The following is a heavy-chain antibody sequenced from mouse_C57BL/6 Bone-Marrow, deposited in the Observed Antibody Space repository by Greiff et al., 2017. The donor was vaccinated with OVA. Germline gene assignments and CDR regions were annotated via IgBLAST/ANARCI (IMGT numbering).Heavy chain of an antibody. Sequence: EVMLVESGGGLVKPGGSLKLSCAASGFTFSSYAMSWVRQTPEKRLEWVDTISAGGSYTYYPDNLKGRFTISRANAKNNLYLQMSHLKSEDTAMYYGASHYSNFFAYWGQGTLVTVSA. J-gene: IGHJ3*01. CDR2: ISAGGSYT. CDR3: ASHYSNFFAY. V-gene: IGHV5-4*03. D-gene: IGHD2-5*01. CDR1: GFTFSSYA.